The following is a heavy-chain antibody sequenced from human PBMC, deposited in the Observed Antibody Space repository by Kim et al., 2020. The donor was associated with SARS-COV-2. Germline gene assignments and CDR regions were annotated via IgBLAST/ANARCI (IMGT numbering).Heavy chain of an antibody. CDR2: IIPMFGRA. J-gene: IGHJ3*02. CDR3: GRDRESSGYWTAFDI. D-gene: IGHD3-22*01. CDR1: GGTFSNYA. V-gene: IGHV1-69*13. Sequence: SVKVSCKASGGTFSNYAITWVRQAPGQGLEWMGGIIPMFGRAIYAQKFKGRVRVSADESTSAAYMELSSLKSDDTAVYYCGRDRESSGYWTAFDIWGQGTMVTVSA.